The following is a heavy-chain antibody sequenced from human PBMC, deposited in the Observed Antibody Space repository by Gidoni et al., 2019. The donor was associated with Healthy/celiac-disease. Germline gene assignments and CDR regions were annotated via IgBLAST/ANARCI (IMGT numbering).Heavy chain of an antibody. J-gene: IGHJ4*02. CDR3: AREMGYYDSSALDR. V-gene: IGHV3-7*03. CDR2: IKQDGSEK. Sequence: EVQLVESGGGLVQPGGSLRLSCAASGFTFSSYWMSWVRQDPGKGLEWVANIKQDGSEKYYVDSVKGRFTISRDNAKNSLYLQMNSLRAEDTAVYYCAREMGYYDSSALDRWGQGTLVTVSS. CDR1: GFTFSSYW. D-gene: IGHD3-22*01.